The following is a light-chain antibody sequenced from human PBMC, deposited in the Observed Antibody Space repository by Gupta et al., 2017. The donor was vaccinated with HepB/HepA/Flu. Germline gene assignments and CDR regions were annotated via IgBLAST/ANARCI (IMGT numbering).Light chain of an antibody. CDR3: QQDDSTPCS. CDR1: QSVLYSSNNKNY. V-gene: IGKV4-1*01. Sequence: DIVMTQSPDSLAVSLGERATINCKSSQSVLYSSNNKNYLAWYQQKPGQPPKLLIYWASTRESGVPDRFSGSGSGTDFTLTISSRQAEDVAVYYCQQDDSTPCSFGQGTKLEIK. J-gene: IGKJ2*04. CDR2: WAS.